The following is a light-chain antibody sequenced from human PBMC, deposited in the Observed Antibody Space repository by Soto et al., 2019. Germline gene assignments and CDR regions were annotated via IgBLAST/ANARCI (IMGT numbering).Light chain of an antibody. J-gene: IGKJ3*01. Sequence: EIVMTQSPATLSVSPGERATLSCRASQSISTNLAWYQQNPGQSPRLLIFGASTRATGIPARFSGSGSGTEFTLTISRLQSEDFAVYYCQQYDSWPPFTFGPGTKVDIK. V-gene: IGKV3-15*01. CDR1: QSISTN. CDR2: GAS. CDR3: QQYDSWPPFT.